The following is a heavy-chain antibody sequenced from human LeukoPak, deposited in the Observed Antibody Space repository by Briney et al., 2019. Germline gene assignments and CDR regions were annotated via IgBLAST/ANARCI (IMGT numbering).Heavy chain of an antibody. CDR3: ARDTADYYGSGRSLDY. V-gene: IGHV3-30-3*01. D-gene: IGHD3-10*01. J-gene: IGHJ4*02. CDR1: GFTFSSYA. Sequence: PGGSLRLSCAASGFTFSSYAMHWVRQAPGKGLEWVAVISYDGSNKYYADSVKGRFTISRDNSKNTLYLQMNSLRAEDTAAYYCARDTADYYGSGRSLDYWGQGTLVTVSS. CDR2: ISYDGSNK.